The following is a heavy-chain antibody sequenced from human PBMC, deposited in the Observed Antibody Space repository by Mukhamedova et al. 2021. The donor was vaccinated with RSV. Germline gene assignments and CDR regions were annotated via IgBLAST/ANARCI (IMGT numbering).Heavy chain of an antibody. Sequence: AEYMGGRVTITADESTTTAYMELSSLRSEDTAVYYCGREGRRGYSNPVDYWGQGTLVTVSS. D-gene: IGHD4-11*01. CDR3: GREGRRGYSNPVDY. V-gene: IGHV1-69*01. J-gene: IGHJ4*02.